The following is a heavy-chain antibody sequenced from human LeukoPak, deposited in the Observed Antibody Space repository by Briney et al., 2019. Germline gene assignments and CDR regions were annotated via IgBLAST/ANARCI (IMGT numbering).Heavy chain of an antibody. CDR1: GGSISSYY. CDR2: IYYSGST. D-gene: IGHD3-3*01. CDR3: AREWSAFDV. J-gene: IGHJ3*01. Sequence: SETLSLTCTVSGGSISSYYWSWIRQPPGKGLEWIGYIYYSGSTNYNPSLKSRVTISVDTSKKQFSLKLRSVTAADTAVYYCAREWSAFDVWGQGTMVTVSS. V-gene: IGHV4-59*01.